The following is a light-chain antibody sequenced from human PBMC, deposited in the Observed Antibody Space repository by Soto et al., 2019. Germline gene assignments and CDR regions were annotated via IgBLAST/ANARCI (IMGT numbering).Light chain of an antibody. CDR1: TGAVTSGHY. CDR2: ETT. V-gene: IGLV7-46*01. Sequence: QAVVTQERSLTVSPGGTVTLTCGSSTGAVTSGHYPYWFQQKPGQAPKTLIYETTNKHSWSPARFSGSLLGGKAALTLSGAQPEDEADYYCLLVYSGIVVFGGGTKVTVL. CDR3: LLVYSGIVV. J-gene: IGLJ2*01.